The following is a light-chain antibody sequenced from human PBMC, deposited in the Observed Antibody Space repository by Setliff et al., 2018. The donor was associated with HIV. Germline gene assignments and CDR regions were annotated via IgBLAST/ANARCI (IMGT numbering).Light chain of an antibody. V-gene: IGLV2-14*03. CDR1: SSDVGGYNY. CDR2: DVT. Sequence: LTQPASVSGSPGQSITISCSGTSSDVGGYNYVSWYQQHPGKAPKLIIYDVTYRPSGVSNRFSGSKSGNTASLTISGLQAEDEADYYCCSYRTNITGVFGGGTKVTVL. CDR3: CSYRTNITGV. J-gene: IGLJ3*02.